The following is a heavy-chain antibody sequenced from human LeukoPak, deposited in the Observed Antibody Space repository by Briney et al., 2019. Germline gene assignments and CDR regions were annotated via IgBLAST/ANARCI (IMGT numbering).Heavy chain of an antibody. V-gene: IGHV4-61*01. D-gene: IGHD2-2*02. CDR1: GGSISSSSYY. CDR3: ARVRCSSTSCYTDY. J-gene: IGHJ4*02. CDR2: IYYSGST. Sequence: SETLSLTCTVSGGSISSSSYYWSWIRQPPGKGLEWIGYIYYSGSTNYNPSLKSRVTISVDTSKNQFSLKLSSVTAADTAVYYCARVRCSSTSCYTDYWGQGTLVTVSS.